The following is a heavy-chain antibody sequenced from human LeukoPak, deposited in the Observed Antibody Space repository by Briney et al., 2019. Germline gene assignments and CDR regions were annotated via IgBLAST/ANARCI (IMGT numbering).Heavy chain of an antibody. CDR3: ALSRYSGSYFYLDY. Sequence: GESLKISCKASGYPFTNYWIGWVRPMPGKGLEWMGIIYPGDSDTRYSPSFRGQVIISADKSISTAYLQWSSLKASDTAMYYCALSRYSGSYFYLDYWGQGTLVTVSS. CDR2: IYPGDSDT. D-gene: IGHD1-26*01. CDR1: GYPFTNYW. V-gene: IGHV5-51*01. J-gene: IGHJ4*02.